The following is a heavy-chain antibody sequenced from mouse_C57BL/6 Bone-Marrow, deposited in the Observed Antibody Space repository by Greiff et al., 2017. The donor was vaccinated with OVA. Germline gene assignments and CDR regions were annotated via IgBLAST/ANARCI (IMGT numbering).Heavy chain of an antibody. Sequence: VQLQQSGPELVKPGASVKISCKASGYTFTDYYMNWVKQSHGKSLEWIGDINPNNGGTSYNQKFKGKATLTVDKSSSTAYMELRSLTSEDSAVYYCARKLRSLDYWGQGTTLTVSS. CDR1: GYTFTDYY. D-gene: IGHD3-2*02. CDR2: INPNNGGT. V-gene: IGHV1-26*01. J-gene: IGHJ2*01. CDR3: ARKLRSLDY.